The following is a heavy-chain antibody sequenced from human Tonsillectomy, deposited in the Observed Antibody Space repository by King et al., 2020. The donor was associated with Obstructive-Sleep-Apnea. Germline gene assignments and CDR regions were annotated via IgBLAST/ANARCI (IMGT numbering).Heavy chain of an antibody. D-gene: IGHD2-2*01. J-gene: IGHJ4*02. V-gene: IGHV4-38-2*02. CDR1: GYSISNGYY. CDR2: IYYTGST. Sequence: VQLQESGPGLVKPSETLSLTCTVSGYSISNGYYWGWIRQPPGKGLEWIGSIYYTGSTYYNPSLKSRVTISVDTSKNQFSLKLSSVTAADPAVYYCAGDKEPAATLNFDYWGQGTLVTVSS. CDR3: AGDKEPAATLNFDY.